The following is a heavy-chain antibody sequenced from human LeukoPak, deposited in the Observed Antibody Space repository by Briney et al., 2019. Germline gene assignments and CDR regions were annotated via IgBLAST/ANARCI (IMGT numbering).Heavy chain of an antibody. CDR2: IYYTGNT. D-gene: IGHD3-10*01. J-gene: IGHJ4*02. V-gene: IGHV4-61*01. Sequence: PSETLSLACTVSGDSVSNGNYYWSWLRQPPGQPLEWIGYIYYTGNTYYNPSLEGRVTLSADTSKNQFSVKLSSVTAADTAVYYCARSQNYYGSGDYWSQGTLVTVSS. CDR3: ARSQNYYGSGDY. CDR1: GDSVSNGNYY.